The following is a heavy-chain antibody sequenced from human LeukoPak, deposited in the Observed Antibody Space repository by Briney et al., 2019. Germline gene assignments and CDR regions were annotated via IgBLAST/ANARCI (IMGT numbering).Heavy chain of an antibody. J-gene: IGHJ4*02. D-gene: IGHD2-2*01. CDR1: GGSIRSYY. CDR2: IYYSGST. V-gene: IGHV4-59*01. Sequence: SETLSLTCTVSGGSIRSYYWSWIRHPPGKGLERIGYIYYSGSTNYNPSLKSRVTISVDTSKNQFSLKLSSVTAADTAVYYCARWSGGYCSSTSCRYFDYWGQGTLVTVSS. CDR3: ARWSGGYCSSTSCRYFDY.